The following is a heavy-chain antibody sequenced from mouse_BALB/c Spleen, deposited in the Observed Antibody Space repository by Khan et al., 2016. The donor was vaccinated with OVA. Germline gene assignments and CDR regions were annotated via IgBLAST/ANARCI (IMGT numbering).Heavy chain of an antibody. V-gene: IGHV1-7*01. CDR1: GYTFTTYW. D-gene: IGHD1-3*01. CDR2: IDPTTGYT. J-gene: IGHJ3*01. Sequence: QVRLQQSGAELAKPGASVKMSCKASGYTFTTYWMHWVKQRPGQGLEWIGYIDPTTGYTEYNQKFKDKATLTTDKSSSTAYMQLSSLTSEDSAVYYCERRGLNGIFAYWDQGDLVTVSA. CDR3: ERRGLNGIFAY.